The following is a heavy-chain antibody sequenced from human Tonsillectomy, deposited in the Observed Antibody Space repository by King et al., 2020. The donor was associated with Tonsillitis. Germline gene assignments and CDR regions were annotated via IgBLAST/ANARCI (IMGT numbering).Heavy chain of an antibody. V-gene: IGHV3-15*01. CDR2: IKSKTDGGTT. CDR3: TTGEVTTVTTADY. CDR1: GFTFSNAW. D-gene: IGHD4-17*01. J-gene: IGHJ4*02. Sequence: EVQLVESGGGLVKPGGSLRLSCAASGFTFSNAWMSWVRQAPGKGLEWVGRIKSKTDGGTTDYAAPVKGRFTISRDDSKNTLYLQMNSLKTEDTAVYYCTTGEVTTVTTADYWGQGTLVTVSS.